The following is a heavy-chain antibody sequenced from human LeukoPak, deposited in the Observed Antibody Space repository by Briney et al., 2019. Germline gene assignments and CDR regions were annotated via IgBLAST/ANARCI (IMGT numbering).Heavy chain of an antibody. J-gene: IGHJ6*03. CDR2: IYHSGST. V-gene: IGHV4-4*02. Sequence: SGTLSLTCAVSGGSISSSNWWSWVLQPPGKGLEWIGEIYHSGSTNYNPSLKSRVTISVDKSKDQFSLKLSSVTAADTAVYNCARDDYYYYYMDVWGKGTTVTVSS. CDR3: ARDDYYYYYMDV. CDR1: GGSISSSNW.